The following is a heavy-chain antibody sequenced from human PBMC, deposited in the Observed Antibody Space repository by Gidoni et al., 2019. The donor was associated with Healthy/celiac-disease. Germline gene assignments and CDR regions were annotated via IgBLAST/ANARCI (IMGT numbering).Heavy chain of an antibody. J-gene: IGHJ4*02. CDR1: GFTRSSQA. V-gene: IGHV3-23*01. CDR2: ISGSGGST. Sequence: EVQLLESGGGLVQPGGSLRLSCAASGFTRSSQAMSWVRPAPGKGLAWVPAISGSGGSTYYADSVKGRFTISRDNSKNTLYLQMNSLRAEDTAVYYCAKDLHDFWSGYSLPYYFDYWGQGTLVTVSS. D-gene: IGHD3-3*01. CDR3: AKDLHDFWSGYSLPYYFDY.